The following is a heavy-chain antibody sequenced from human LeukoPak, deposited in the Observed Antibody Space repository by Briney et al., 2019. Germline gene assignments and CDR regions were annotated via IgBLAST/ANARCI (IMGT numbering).Heavy chain of an antibody. CDR3: AKVGTWELQRVFEN. Sequence: GGSLRLSCAASGFTFSDYWMTWVRQVPGKGLEWVANVGRDGSEKKYVDSVEGRFTISRDNAKKSLDLEMNSLRVEDTALYYCAKVGTWELQRVFENWGQGTLVTVSS. V-gene: IGHV3-7*01. CDR2: VGRDGSEK. CDR1: GFTFSDYW. J-gene: IGHJ4*02. D-gene: IGHD1-26*01.